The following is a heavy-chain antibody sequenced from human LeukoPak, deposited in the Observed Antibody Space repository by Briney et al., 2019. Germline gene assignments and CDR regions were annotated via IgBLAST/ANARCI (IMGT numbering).Heavy chain of an antibody. D-gene: IGHD1-26*01. CDR1: GDSVSSNSAT. Sequence: SQTLSLTCAISGDSVSSNSATWNWIRQSPSRGLEWLGRTYYRSKWYFDYGMSVKSRIIINPDTSKNQFSLQLHSVTPDDTAVYFCAGTGSYFRYWDQGTLVTVSS. CDR2: TYYRSKWYF. V-gene: IGHV6-1*01. J-gene: IGHJ4*02. CDR3: AGTGSYFRY.